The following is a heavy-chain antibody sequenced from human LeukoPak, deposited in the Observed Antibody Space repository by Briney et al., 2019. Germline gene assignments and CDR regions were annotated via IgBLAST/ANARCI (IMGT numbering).Heavy chain of an antibody. CDR3: AKDGLFTSLPSFGFDY. CDR1: GFTFSSYG. V-gene: IGHV3-30*02. D-gene: IGHD2-2*01. Sequence: PGGSLRLSCAASGFTFSSYGMHWVRQAPGKGLEWVAFIRYDGSNKYYADSVKGRFTISRDNSKNTLYLQMNSLRAEDTAVYYCAKDGLFTSLPSFGFDYWGQGTLVTVSS. CDR2: IRYDGSNK. J-gene: IGHJ4*02.